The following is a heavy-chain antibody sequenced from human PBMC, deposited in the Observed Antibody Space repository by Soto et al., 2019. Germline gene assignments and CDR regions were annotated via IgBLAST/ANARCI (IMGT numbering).Heavy chain of an antibody. J-gene: IGHJ4*02. CDR1: GGSFSGYY. CDR3: ARDKITGLFDY. D-gene: IGHD2-8*02. Sequence: TSETLSLTCAVYGGSFSGYYWTWIRQPPGTGPEWIGEINHSGSTNYNPSLKSRVTISVDTSKNQLSLKLTSVTAADTAVYYCARDKITGLFDYWGQGTLLTVSS. CDR2: INHSGST. V-gene: IGHV4-34*01.